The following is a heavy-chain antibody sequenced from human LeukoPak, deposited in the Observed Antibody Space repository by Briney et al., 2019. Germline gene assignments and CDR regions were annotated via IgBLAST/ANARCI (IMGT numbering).Heavy chain of an antibody. CDR2: VHYTGST. CDR1: GVSISNNYYY. CDR3: ARSSGYAVTTFFDH. V-gene: IGHV4-39*01. J-gene: IGHJ4*01. D-gene: IGHD1-1*01. Sequence: PSESLSLTCTVSGVSISNNYYYWGWIRQPPGKGLEMIGYVHYTGSTFYNSSLKSRVTISADTSQNQFSLSLTSVTAADTAVYYCARSSGYAVTTFFDHWGQAGLVSVSS.